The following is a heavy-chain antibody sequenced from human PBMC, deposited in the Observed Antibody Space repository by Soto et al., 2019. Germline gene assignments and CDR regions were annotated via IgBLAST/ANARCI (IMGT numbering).Heavy chain of an antibody. D-gene: IGHD1-1*01. J-gene: IGHJ6*02. CDR2: ISYDGSNK. Sequence: QVQLVESGGGVVQPGRSLRLSCAASGFPFSSYGMHWVRQAPGKGLEWVSVISYDGSNKYYADSVKGRFTISRDNSKNTLYLQMNSLRAEDTAVYHCAKDRERIYYAMDVWGQGTTVTVSS. CDR3: AKDRERIYYAMDV. V-gene: IGHV3-30*18. CDR1: GFPFSSYG.